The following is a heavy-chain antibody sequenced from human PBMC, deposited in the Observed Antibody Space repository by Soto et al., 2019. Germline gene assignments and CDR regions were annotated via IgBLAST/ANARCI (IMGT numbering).Heavy chain of an antibody. J-gene: IGHJ5*02. CDR2: ISSSGSTI. V-gene: IGHV3-48*03. CDR3: ARVWVAATLWFDP. D-gene: IGHD2-15*01. Sequence: ESGGGLVQPGGSLRLSCAASGFTFSSYEMNWVRQAPGKGLEWVSYISSSGSTIYYADSVKGRFTISRDNAKNSLYLQMNSLRAEDTAVYYCARVWVAATLWFDPWGQGTLVTVSS. CDR1: GFTFSSYE.